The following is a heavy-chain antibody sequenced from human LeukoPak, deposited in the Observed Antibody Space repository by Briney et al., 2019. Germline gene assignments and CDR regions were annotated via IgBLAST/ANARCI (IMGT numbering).Heavy chain of an antibody. V-gene: IGHV1-2*02. CDR1: GYTFTGYY. D-gene: IGHD5-18*01. CDR2: INPNSGGT. CDR3: ARDYASYPWIQLWLGYGMDV. Sequence: ASVKVSCKASGYTFTGYYMHWVRQAPGQGLEWMGWINPNSGGTNYAQKFQGRVTMTRDTSISTAYMELSRLRSDDTAVYYCARDYASYPWIQLWLGYGMDVWGQGTTVTVSS. J-gene: IGHJ6*02.